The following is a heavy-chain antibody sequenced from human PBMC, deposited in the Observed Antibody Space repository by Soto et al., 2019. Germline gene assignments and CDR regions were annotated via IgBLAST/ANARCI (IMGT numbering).Heavy chain of an antibody. CDR1: GYPFGSFG. D-gene: IGHD3-22*01. CDR2: GAAYNGNT. Sequence: QIQLVQSGAEVKKPGDSVKVSCKASGYPFGSFGVSWVRQAPGQGLEWMGWGAAYNGNTKYAQKFQDRVTMTTDTSTNTAYMELRSLISDDTAVYYCAREPGSFYYDAIVTFDYWGQGTPLTVSS. CDR3: AREPGSFYYDAIVTFDY. V-gene: IGHV1-18*01. J-gene: IGHJ4*02.